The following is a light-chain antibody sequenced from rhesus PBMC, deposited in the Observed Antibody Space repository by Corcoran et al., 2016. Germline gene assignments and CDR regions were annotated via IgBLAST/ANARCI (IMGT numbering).Light chain of an antibody. CDR2: KAS. Sequence: DIQMTQSPSSLSASVGDRGTITCRASENVNNYLTWYQQKQGKAPKLLIYKASTLQSGVTSRFSGSGSGTGYTFPFSMLQPDNVATYYCQHGYGTPFSFGPGAKLDIK. V-gene: IGKV1-74*01. CDR3: QHGYGTPFS. CDR1: ENVNNY. J-gene: IGKJ3*01.